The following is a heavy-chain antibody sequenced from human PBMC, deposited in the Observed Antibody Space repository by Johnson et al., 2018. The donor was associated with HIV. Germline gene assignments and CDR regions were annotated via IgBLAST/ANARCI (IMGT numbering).Heavy chain of an antibody. Sequence: QVQLVESGGGLVQPGGSLRLSCAASGFTFSSFDMRWVRQAPGKGLEWVADISHDESYKYYADSVKGRFTISRDNAKNTLYLQMNSLRAEDTAVYYCAKGLVAAALRWGGAFDIWGQGTMVTVSS. V-gene: IGHV3-30*18. CDR3: AKGLVAAALRWGGAFDI. J-gene: IGHJ3*02. CDR2: ISHDESYK. D-gene: IGHD2-2*01. CDR1: GFTFSSFD.